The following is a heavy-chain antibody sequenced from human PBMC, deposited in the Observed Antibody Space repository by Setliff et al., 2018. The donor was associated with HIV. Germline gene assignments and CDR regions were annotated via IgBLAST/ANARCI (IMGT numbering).Heavy chain of an antibody. V-gene: IGHV4-59*01. CDR3: ARDNPSAHWFDP. J-gene: IGHJ5*02. CDR2: IYSNGGT. Sequence: PSETLSLTCNVSGVSISSYYWSWIRQPPGKGLEYIGYIYSNGGTNYNPSLKSRVTVSVDRSKNQFSLKLSSVTPADTAIYYCARDNPSAHWFDPWGQGTLVTVSS. CDR1: GVSISSYY.